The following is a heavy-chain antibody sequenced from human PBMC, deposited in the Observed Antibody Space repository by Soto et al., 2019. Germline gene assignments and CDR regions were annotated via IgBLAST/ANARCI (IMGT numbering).Heavy chain of an antibody. V-gene: IGHV1-69*02. D-gene: IGHD3-10*01. CDR1: GDTFSFYT. CDR3: ATSYGSGYRAFDS. J-gene: IGHJ4*02. Sequence: QVQLVQSGAEVKKPGSSVKVSCKASGDTFSFYTINWVRQAPGVGVEWGGRINPILSMSNYAQKFQGRVTITADKSTNTAYIELRRLRSEDTAMYFCATSYGSGYRAFDSWGQGALVTVSS. CDR2: INPILSMS.